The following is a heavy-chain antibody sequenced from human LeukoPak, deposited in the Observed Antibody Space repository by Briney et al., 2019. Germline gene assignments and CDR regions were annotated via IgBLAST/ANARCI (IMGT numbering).Heavy chain of an antibody. V-gene: IGHV3-30-3*01. CDR2: ISYDGSNK. Sequence: GGSLRLSCAASGFTFSSYAMHWVRQAPGKGLEWVAVISYDGSNKYYADSVKGRFTISRDNSKNTLYLQMNSLRAEDTAVYYCHTYYDFWSGYDFDYWGQETLVTVSS. J-gene: IGHJ4*02. D-gene: IGHD3-3*01. CDR1: GFTFSSYA. CDR3: HTYYDFWSGYDFDY.